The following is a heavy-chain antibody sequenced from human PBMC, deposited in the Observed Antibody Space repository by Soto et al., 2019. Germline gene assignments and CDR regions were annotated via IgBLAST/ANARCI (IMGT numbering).Heavy chain of an antibody. D-gene: IGHD3-10*01. CDR1: GFTFSSYW. Sequence: PGGSLRLSCAASGFTFSSYWMSWVRQAPGKGLEWVANIKQDGSEKYYVDSVKGRFTISRDNAKNSLYLQMNSLRAEDTAVYYCASWGFGDYYYYYMDAWGKGTTVTVSS. CDR2: IKQDGSEK. CDR3: ASWGFGDYYYYYMDA. J-gene: IGHJ6*03. V-gene: IGHV3-7*01.